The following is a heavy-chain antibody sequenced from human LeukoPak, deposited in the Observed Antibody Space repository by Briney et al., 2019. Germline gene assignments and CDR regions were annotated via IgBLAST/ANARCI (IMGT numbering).Heavy chain of an antibody. Sequence: GGSLRLSCGASGFTFSGYSMNWVRQAPGKGLEWVAVISYDGSNKYYADSVKGRFTISGDNSKNTLYLQMNSLRAEDTAVYYCARLISSGWYVFQGYFDYWGQGTLVTVSS. J-gene: IGHJ4*02. CDR3: ARLISSGWYVFQGYFDY. D-gene: IGHD6-19*01. V-gene: IGHV3-30*03. CDR2: ISYDGSNK. CDR1: GFTFSGYS.